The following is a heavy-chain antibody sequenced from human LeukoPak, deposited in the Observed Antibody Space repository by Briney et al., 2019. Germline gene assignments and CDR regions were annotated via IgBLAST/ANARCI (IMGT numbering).Heavy chain of an antibody. CDR2: IYAGDSAGDSET. Sequence: PGESLKISCKGSGYSFSNYWIGWARQMPGKGLEWMGIIYAGDSAGDSETRYSPSFQGQVTISADKSVSAAYLQWSSLKASDTAIYYCARLQWDTGAAIRGYFDFWGQGTLVTVSS. J-gene: IGHJ4*02. D-gene: IGHD1-26*01. V-gene: IGHV5-51*01. CDR3: ARLQWDTGAAIRGYFDF. CDR1: GYSFSNYW.